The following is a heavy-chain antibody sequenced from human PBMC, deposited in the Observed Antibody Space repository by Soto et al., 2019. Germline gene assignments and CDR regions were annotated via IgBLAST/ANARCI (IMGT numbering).Heavy chain of an antibody. CDR1: GGSISSYY. CDR2: IYYSGST. CDR3: ARRYSGTLDY. J-gene: IGHJ4*02. D-gene: IGHD4-4*01. Sequence: PSETLSLTCTVSGGSISSYYWSWIRQPPGKGLEWIGYIYYSGSTNYNPSLKSRVTISVDTSKNQSSLKLRSVTAADTAVYYCARRYSGTLDYWGQGTLVTVSS. V-gene: IGHV4-59*08.